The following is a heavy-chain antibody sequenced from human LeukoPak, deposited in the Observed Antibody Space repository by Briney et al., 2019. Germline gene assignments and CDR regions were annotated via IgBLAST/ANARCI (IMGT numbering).Heavy chain of an antibody. CDR2: SNPNSGGT. J-gene: IGHJ3*02. Sequence: GASVKVSCKASGYTFTGYYMHWVRQAPGQGLEWMGWSNPNSGGTNYAQKFQGRVTMTRDTSISTAYMELSRLRSDDTAVYYCARAITMIVVVRETDAFDIWGQGTMVTVSS. D-gene: IGHD3-22*01. CDR3: ARAITMIVVVRETDAFDI. CDR1: GYTFTGYY. V-gene: IGHV1-2*02.